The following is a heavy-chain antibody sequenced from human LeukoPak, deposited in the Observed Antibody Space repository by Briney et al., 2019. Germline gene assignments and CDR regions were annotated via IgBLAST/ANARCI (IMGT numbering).Heavy chain of an antibody. CDR1: GFTVSSNY. Sequence: GGSLRLSCAASGFTVSSNYMSWVRRAPGKGLEWVSVLYGGGSTYYADSVKGRFTISRDNSKNTLYLQMNSLRGEDTAVYYCARGGTPGYSTGWIDYWGQGTLVTVSS. CDR3: ARGGTPGYSTGWIDY. V-gene: IGHV3-53*05. J-gene: IGHJ4*02. CDR2: LYGGGST. D-gene: IGHD6-19*01.